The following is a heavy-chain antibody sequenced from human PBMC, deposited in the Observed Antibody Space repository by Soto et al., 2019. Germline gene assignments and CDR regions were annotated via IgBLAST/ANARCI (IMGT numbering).Heavy chain of an antibody. J-gene: IGHJ4*02. CDR2: IIPILGTA. D-gene: IGHD3-22*01. Sequence: QVQLVQSGAEVKKPGSSVKVSCKASGGTFSSYAISWVRQAPGQGLEWMGGIIPILGTADYAQKFQGRVTITADESTSTGNMELSSLRSEDTAVDYCASHYDSSGYYYRGLDYWGQGTLGTVSS. CDR1: GGTFSSYA. CDR3: ASHYDSSGYYYRGLDY. V-gene: IGHV1-69*11.